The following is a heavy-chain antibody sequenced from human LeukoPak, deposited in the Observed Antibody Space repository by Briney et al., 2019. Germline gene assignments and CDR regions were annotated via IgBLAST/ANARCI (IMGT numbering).Heavy chain of an antibody. Sequence: ASVKVSCKVSGYNPTELSMYWVRRAPGKGLEWMGRFDPEDGETIYTQKFQGRVTMTEDTSTDTAYMELTSLRSEDTAVYYCATDFYRGLQFDYWGQGTLVIVSS. CDR1: GYNPTELS. V-gene: IGHV1-24*01. J-gene: IGHJ4*02. CDR3: ATDFYRGLQFDY. CDR2: FDPEDGET. D-gene: IGHD2/OR15-2a*01.